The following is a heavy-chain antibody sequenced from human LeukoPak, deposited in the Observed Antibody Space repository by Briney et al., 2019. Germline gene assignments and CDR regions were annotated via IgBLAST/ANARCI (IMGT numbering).Heavy chain of an antibody. V-gene: IGHV3-7*01. CDR2: IKQDGSEK. CDR3: ARDPDYGDESYFDY. D-gene: IGHD4-17*01. Sequence: GGSLRLSCAASGFTFSSYWMSWVRQAPGKGLEGVANIKQDGSEKYYVDSVKGRFTIARDNAKNSLYLQMNSLRAGDTAVYYCARDPDYGDESYFDYWGQGTLVTVSS. CDR1: GFTFSSYW. J-gene: IGHJ4*02.